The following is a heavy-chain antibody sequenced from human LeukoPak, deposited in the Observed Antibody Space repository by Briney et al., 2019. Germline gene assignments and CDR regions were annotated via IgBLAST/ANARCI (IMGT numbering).Heavy chain of an antibody. Sequence: PGGSLRLSCATSGFTFSSYWMHWVRQGPGKGLMWVSRINSDGTSITYADSVKGRFTISRDNAKNMLYLQMNSLRADDTAVYYCVRETSGYSGVHGAFDFWGQGTMVTVSS. V-gene: IGHV3-74*01. J-gene: IGHJ3*01. CDR3: VRETSGYSGVHGAFDF. CDR1: GFTFSSYW. D-gene: IGHD3-22*01. CDR2: INSDGTSI.